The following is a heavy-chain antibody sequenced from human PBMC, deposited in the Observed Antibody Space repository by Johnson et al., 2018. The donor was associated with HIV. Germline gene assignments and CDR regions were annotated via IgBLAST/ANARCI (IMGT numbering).Heavy chain of an antibody. CDR3: ARVTNDAFDI. J-gene: IGHJ3*02. CDR2: IGTAGDT. Sequence: VQLVESGGGLVQPGRSLRLSCAASGFTFDDYAMHWVRQAPGKGLEWVSAIGTAGDTYYPGSVKGRFTISRENAKNSLYLQMNSLRAGDTAVYYCARVTNDAFDIWGQGTMVTVSS. V-gene: IGHV3-13*01. CDR1: GFTFDDYA.